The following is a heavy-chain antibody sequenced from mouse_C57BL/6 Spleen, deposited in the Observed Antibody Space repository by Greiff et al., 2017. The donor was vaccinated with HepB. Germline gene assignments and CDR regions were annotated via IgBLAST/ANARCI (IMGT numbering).Heavy chain of an antibody. D-gene: IGHD1-1*01. CDR2: ISYDGSN. CDR1: GYSITSGYY. CDR3: ARGDYGSSYGY. J-gene: IGHJ2*01. Sequence: EVKVEESGPGLVKPSQSLSLTCSVTGYSITSGYYWNWIRQFPGNKLEWMGYISYDGSNNYNPSLKNRISITRDTSKNQFFLKLNSVTTEDTATYYCARGDYGSSYGYWGQGTTLTVSS. V-gene: IGHV3-6*01.